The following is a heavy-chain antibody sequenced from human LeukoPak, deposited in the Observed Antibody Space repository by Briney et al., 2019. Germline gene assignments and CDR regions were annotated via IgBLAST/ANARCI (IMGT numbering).Heavy chain of an antibody. CDR3: AKDLRGSGWYFDY. V-gene: IGHV3-23*01. J-gene: IGHJ4*02. CDR1: GFTFSSYA. CDR2: ISGSGSTT. D-gene: IGHD6-19*01. Sequence: GGSLRLSCAASGFTFSSYAMNWVRQTPGKGLGWVSTISGSGSTTYYADSVKGRFTISRDNSKTTLYLQMNTLRTEDTAVYYCAKDLRGSGWYFDYWGQGTLVAVSS.